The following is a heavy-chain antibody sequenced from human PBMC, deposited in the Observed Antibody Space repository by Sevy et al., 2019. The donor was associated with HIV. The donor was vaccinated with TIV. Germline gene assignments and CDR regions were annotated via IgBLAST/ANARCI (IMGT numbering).Heavy chain of an antibody. CDR3: ARLSGDYGVNDCEEYHYYYGVDV. D-gene: IGHD4-17*01. J-gene: IGHJ6*02. V-gene: IGHV5-51*01. Sequence: GESLKISCKGSGYNFPRYWIGWVRQMPGKGLEWMGIVYPGDSDTRYSPSFQGQVAISADKSINTAYLQWSSLKASDTAIYYCARLSGDYGVNDCEEYHYYYGVDVWGQGTTVTVSS. CDR2: VYPGDSDT. CDR1: GYNFPRYW.